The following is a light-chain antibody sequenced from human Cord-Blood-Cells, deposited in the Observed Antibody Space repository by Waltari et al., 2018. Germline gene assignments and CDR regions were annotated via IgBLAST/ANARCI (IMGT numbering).Light chain of an antibody. CDR2: GNS. Sequence: QSVLTQPPSVSGAPGQRVTIPCTGSSPNIGAGYAVHWYQQLPGTAPKLLIYGNSNRPSGVPDRFSGSKSGTSASLAITGLQAEDEADYYCQSYDSSLSWVFGGGTKLTVL. CDR1: SPNIGAGYA. V-gene: IGLV1-40*01. CDR3: QSYDSSLSWV. J-gene: IGLJ3*02.